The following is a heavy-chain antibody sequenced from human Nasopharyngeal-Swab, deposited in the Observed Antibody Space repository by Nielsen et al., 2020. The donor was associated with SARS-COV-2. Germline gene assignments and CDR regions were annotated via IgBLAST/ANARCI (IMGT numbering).Heavy chain of an antibody. J-gene: IGHJ4*02. D-gene: IGHD5-18*01. V-gene: IGHV3-23*01. CDR2: ISGSGGNT. CDR3: AKDLREYSYGSNFDH. Sequence: WIRQPPGKGLEWVSVISGSGGNTYYADSVKGRFTISRDKSKNTPYLQMNSLRAEDRAVYYCAKDLREYSYGSNFDHWGQGTLVTVSS.